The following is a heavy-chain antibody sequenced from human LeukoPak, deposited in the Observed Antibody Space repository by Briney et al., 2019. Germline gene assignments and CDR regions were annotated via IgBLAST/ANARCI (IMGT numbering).Heavy chain of an antibody. V-gene: IGHV3-74*01. D-gene: IGHD2-15*01. CDR1: GFTFSTYS. Sequence: PGGSLRLSCAGSGFTFSTYSMNWVRQAPGKGLMWVSRIAGDGSSISYADSVKGRFTISRDNAKNTLYLQMGSQRAEDTAVYYCARGGFKYNYYDAMDVWGQGTTVTVSS. J-gene: IGHJ6*02. CDR3: ARGGFKYNYYDAMDV. CDR2: IAGDGSSI.